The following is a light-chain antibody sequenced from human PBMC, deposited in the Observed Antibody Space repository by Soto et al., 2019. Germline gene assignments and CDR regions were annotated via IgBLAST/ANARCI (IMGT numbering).Light chain of an antibody. CDR3: QQRSSWPPT. Sequence: EIVLTQSPATLSLSPGERATLSCRASQSVSNDLVWYHQKPGQAPRLVIYYASNRASGIPARFSGSGSGTDFHLTISSLEPEDFADYYCQQRSSWPPTFGGGTKVEFK. V-gene: IGKV3-11*01. CDR1: QSVSND. J-gene: IGKJ4*01. CDR2: YAS.